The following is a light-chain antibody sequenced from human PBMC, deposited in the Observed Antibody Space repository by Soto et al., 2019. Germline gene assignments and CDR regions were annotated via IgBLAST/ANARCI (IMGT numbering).Light chain of an antibody. CDR1: QSISSY. CDR2: AAS. J-gene: IGKJ1*01. CDR3: QQSYSTPPWT. V-gene: IGKV1-39*01. Sequence: DIQMTQSPSSLPASVGDRVTITCRASQSISSYLNWYQQKPGIAPKLLIYAASSLQSGVPSRFSGSGSGTDFTLTISSLQPEDFATYYCQQSYSTPPWTFGQGTKVDIK.